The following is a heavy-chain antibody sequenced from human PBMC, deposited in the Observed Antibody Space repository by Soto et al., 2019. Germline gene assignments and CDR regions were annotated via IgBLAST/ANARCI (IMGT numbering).Heavy chain of an antibody. Sequence: PGGSLRLSCAASGFTFSSYAMSWVRQAPGKGLEWVSAISGSGGSTYYADSVKGRFTISRDNSKNTLYLQMNSLRAEDTAVYYCAKDLRYCSGGSCDYYYYYGMDVWGQGTTVTVSS. V-gene: IGHV3-23*01. CDR2: ISGSGGST. D-gene: IGHD2-15*01. CDR3: AKDLRYCSGGSCDYYYYYGMDV. CDR1: GFTFSSYA. J-gene: IGHJ6*02.